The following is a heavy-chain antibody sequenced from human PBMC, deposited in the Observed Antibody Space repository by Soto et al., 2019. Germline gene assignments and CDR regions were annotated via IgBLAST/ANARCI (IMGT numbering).Heavy chain of an antibody. Sequence: QVQLVQSGAEVKKPGASVKVSCKAPGYTFTIYDINWVRQATGQGLEWMGWMNPNSGNTGYAQKFQGRVTMTRKTSISTAYMELSSLRSEDTAVYYCARGRRGFSGGSGRYYNVNVSGDYYYYSMDVWGKGTTVTVSS. V-gene: IGHV1-8*01. CDR2: MNPNSGNT. J-gene: IGHJ6*03. D-gene: IGHD3-10*01. CDR1: GYTFTIYD. CDR3: ARGRRGFSGGSGRYYNVNVSGDYYYYSMDV.